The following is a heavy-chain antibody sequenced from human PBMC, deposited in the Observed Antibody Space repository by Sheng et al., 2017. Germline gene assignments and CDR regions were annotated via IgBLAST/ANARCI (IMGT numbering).Heavy chain of an antibody. CDR1: GFTVSSNY. J-gene: IGHJ4*02. D-gene: IGHD3-10*01. V-gene: IGHV3-53*01. CDR2: IYSGGST. Sequence: ESGGGLIQPGGSLRLSCAASGFTVSSNYMSWVRQAPGKGLEWVSVIYSGGSTYYADSVKGRFTISRDNSKNTLYLQMNSLRAEDTAVYYCARDSGYYYGSGSYSYWGQGTLVTVSS. CDR3: ARDSGYYYGSGSYSY.